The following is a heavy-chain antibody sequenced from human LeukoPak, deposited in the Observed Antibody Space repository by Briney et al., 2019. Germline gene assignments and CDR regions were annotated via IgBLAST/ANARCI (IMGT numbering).Heavy chain of an antibody. CDR3: ARGHYDVLTSSYKWTPDY. CDR1: GFTFSTYN. V-gene: IGHV3-21*06. D-gene: IGHD3-9*01. J-gene: IGHJ4*02. CDR2: ITSGGGYT. Sequence: GGSLRLSCAASGFTFSTYNMNWVRQAPGKGLEWVSSITSGGGYTYYADSVKGRFTTSRDNAKNSLSLRLDSLRAEDTAAYYCARGHYDVLTSSYKWTPDYWGQGTLVTVSS.